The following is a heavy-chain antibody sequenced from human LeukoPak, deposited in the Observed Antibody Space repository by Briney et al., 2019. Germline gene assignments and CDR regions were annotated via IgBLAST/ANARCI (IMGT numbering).Heavy chain of an antibody. CDR2: INHSGST. J-gene: IGHJ6*03. Sequence: SETLSLTCAVYGGSFSGYYWSWIRQPPGKGLEWIGEINHSGSTNYNPSLKSRVTISVDTSKNQFSLKLSSVTAADTAVYYCARDAPAGYYYYMDVWGKGTTVTVSS. D-gene: IGHD2-2*01. CDR3: ARDAPAGYYYYMDV. V-gene: IGHV4-34*01. CDR1: GGSFSGYY.